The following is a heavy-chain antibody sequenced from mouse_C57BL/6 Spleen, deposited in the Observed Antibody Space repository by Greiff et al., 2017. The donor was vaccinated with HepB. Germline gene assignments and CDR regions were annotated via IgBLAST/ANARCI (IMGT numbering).Heavy chain of an antibody. CDR2: IDPNSGGT. D-gene: IGHD2-1*01. CDR1: GYTFTSYW. CDR3: ARREVYYGNYVPYYYAMDY. J-gene: IGHJ4*01. V-gene: IGHV1-72*01. Sequence: QVQLQQPGAELVKPGASVKLSCKASGYTFTSYWMHWVKQRPGRGLEWIGRIDPNSGGTKYNEKFKSKATLTVDKPASTAYMQLSSLTSEDSAVYYCARREVYYGNYVPYYYAMDYWGQGTSVTVSS.